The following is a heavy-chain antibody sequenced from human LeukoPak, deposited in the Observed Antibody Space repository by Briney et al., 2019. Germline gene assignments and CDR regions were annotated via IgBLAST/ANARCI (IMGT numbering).Heavy chain of an antibody. CDR2: ISWNSGSI. Sequence: GGSLRLSCAASGFTFDDYAMHWVRQAPGKGLEWVSSISWNSGSIAYADSVKGRFTISRDNAKNSLYLQMNSLRVEDTALYYCAKVVYDSSGYYPSAFDYWGQGTLVTVSS. CDR1: GFTFDDYA. CDR3: AKVVYDSSGYYPSAFDY. D-gene: IGHD3-22*01. V-gene: IGHV3-9*01. J-gene: IGHJ4*02.